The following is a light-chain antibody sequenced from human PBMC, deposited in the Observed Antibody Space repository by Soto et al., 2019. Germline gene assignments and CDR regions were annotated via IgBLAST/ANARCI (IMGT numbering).Light chain of an antibody. CDR1: QSVSSSY. Sequence: EIVLTQSPGTLSLSPGERATLSCRASQSVSSSYLAWSHQKPGQAPRHLSYGASSRATGIPDRFSGSGSGTDFTLTISRLEPEDFAVYYCQQYGSSPQTFGQGTTVEIK. CDR3: QQYGSSPQT. V-gene: IGKV3-20*01. CDR2: GAS. J-gene: IGKJ1*01.